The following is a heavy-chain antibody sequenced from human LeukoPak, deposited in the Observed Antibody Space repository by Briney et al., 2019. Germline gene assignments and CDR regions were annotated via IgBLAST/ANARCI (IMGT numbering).Heavy chain of an antibody. J-gene: IGHJ4*02. CDR2: ISSTGGTA. D-gene: IGHD2-2*01. CDR3: AKGSRGSCSRTYCYPFDY. Sequence: GGTLRLSCAASGFTFSSFGMSWVRQAPGKGLEWVSAISSTGGTAYYADSVKGRFTISRDNSKNTLYLQMNRLRAEDTAVYYCAKGSRGSCSRTYCYPFDYWGQGTLVTVSS. V-gene: IGHV3-23*01. CDR1: GFTFSSFG.